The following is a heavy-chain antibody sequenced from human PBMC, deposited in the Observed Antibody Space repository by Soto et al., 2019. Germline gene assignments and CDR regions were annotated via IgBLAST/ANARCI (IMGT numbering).Heavy chain of an antibody. CDR3: AHRVTDHFDY. Sequence: QITLKESGPTLVKPTQTLTLTCTFSGFSLSTCGVGVGWIRQPPGKALEWLALIYWDDDKRYSPSLKSRLTITKDTSKIQVVLTITIMDPVDPATYYCAHRVTDHFDYWGHGAMVTVSS. V-gene: IGHV2-5*02. J-gene: IGHJ4*01. CDR2: IYWDDDK. CDR1: GFSLSTCGVG.